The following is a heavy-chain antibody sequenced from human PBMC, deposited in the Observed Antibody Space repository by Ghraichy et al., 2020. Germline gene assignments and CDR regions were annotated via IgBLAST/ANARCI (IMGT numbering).Heavy chain of an antibody. CDR1: GGAILSDTYF. CDR2: IFVGGST. CDR3: ARQAPYSPPVYGMDV. D-gene: IGHD5-18*01. Sequence: SETLSLTCTVSGGAILSDTYFWGWPRQPPGKGLEWIGCIFVGGSTHYKPSLKSRVTISADTSKNQVSLKVSSMTAADTAVYYCARQAPYSPPVYGMDVWGQGTPVTVSS. J-gene: IGHJ6*02. V-gene: IGHV4-39*01.